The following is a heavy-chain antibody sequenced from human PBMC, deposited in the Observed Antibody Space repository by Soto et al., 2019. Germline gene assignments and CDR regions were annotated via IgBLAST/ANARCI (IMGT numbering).Heavy chain of an antibody. Sequence: GASVKVSCKASGYILSSYNMHWVRQAPGQGLEWMGMINPSGGRTSYAQKFHDRVTMTRDTSTNTVYMELSSLRSDDTAVYYCAKFYGGKSAHTYTIDPWGQGTLVTVSS. D-gene: IGHD2-15*01. CDR1: GYILSSYN. CDR2: INPSGGRT. V-gene: IGHV1-46*01. CDR3: AKFYGGKSAHTYTIDP. J-gene: IGHJ5*02.